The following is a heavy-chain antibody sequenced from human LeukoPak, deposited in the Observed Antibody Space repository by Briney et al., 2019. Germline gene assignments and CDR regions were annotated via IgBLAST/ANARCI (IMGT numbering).Heavy chain of an antibody. CDR3: AKRGGLSSGWYGGDY. CDR2: ISGSGGST. Sequence: GGSLRLSCAASGFTFSSYAMSWVRQAPGKGLEWVSAISGSGGSTYYADSVKGRFTISRDNSKNTLYLQMNSLRAEDTAVYYCAKRGGLSSGWYGGDYWGQGTLVTVSS. V-gene: IGHV3-23*01. J-gene: IGHJ4*02. CDR1: GFTFSSYA. D-gene: IGHD6-19*01.